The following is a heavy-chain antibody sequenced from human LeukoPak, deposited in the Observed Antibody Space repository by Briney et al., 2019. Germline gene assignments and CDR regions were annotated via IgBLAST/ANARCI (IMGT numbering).Heavy chain of an antibody. CDR2: ISSSSSTI. Sequence: GGSLRLSCAASGFTFSSYSMNWVRQAPGKGLEWVSYISSSSSTIYYADSVKGRFTISRDNAKNSLYLQMNSLRAEDTAVYYCARGGEEYGYGWPWYFDLWGRGTLVTVSS. CDR3: ARGGEEYGYGWPWYFDL. J-gene: IGHJ2*01. V-gene: IGHV3-48*01. CDR1: GFTFSSYS. D-gene: IGHD5-18*01.